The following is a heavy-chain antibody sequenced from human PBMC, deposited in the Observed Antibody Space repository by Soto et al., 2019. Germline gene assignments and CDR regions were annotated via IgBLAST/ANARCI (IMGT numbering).Heavy chain of an antibody. CDR1: GGSISSSSYY. V-gene: IGHV4-39*05. CDR3: ATVYYDYVWGSYRYGSFDY. J-gene: IGHJ4*02. Sequence: NPSETPSLTCTVSGGSISSSSYYWGWIRQPPGKGLEWIGSIYYSGSTYYNPSLKSRVTISVDTSKNQFSLKLSSVTAADTAVYYCATVYYDYVWGSYRYGSFDYWGQGTLVTVSS. CDR2: IYYSGST. D-gene: IGHD3-16*02.